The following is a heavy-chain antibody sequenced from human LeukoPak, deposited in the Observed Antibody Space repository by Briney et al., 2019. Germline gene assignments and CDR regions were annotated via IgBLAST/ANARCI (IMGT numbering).Heavy chain of an antibody. J-gene: IGHJ4*02. CDR2: ICNSGST. CDR3: ARRTRDYYDSSGYYYFYFDY. CDR1: GGSFSSSYY. V-gene: IGHV4-39*01. Sequence: SETLSLSCTAAGGSFSSSYYWGCFREPPGKGLWCFGSICNSGSTYYNPSFKSRVTISGGTSKNEVSLRMRNLTAADTGVYYCARRTRDYYDSSGYYYFYFDYWGQGTLVTVSS. D-gene: IGHD3-22*01.